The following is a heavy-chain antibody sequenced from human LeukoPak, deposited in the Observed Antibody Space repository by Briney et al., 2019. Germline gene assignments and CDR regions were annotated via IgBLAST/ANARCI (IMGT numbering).Heavy chain of an antibody. CDR2: IGGSGDIT. CDR1: GFTFSTYS. V-gene: IGHV3-23*01. Sequence: GGSLRLSCVASGFTFSTYSMGCVRQAPGKGLEWVSIIGGSGDITYYADSVKGRFTISRDNSKNTLYFQMNSLRVEDTAVYYCAKERPTTTTFDYWGQGTLVTVS. J-gene: IGHJ4*02. CDR3: AKERPTTTTFDY. D-gene: IGHD1-1*01.